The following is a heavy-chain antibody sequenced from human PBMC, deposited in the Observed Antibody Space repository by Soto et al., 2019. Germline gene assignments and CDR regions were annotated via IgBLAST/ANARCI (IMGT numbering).Heavy chain of an antibody. J-gene: IGHJ4*02. CDR3: ARHQRDDASRKIDC. V-gene: IGHV5-51*01. D-gene: IGHD3-16*01. CDR2: INPADSDI. CDR1: GYSFTRNW. Sequence: GESLKISCQGSGYSFTRNWIGWVRQMPGKGLEWMGIINPADSDIRYSPSFQGQVTISADKSIGTAYLQWSSLKASDTAMYYCARHQRDDASRKIDCWGQGTLVTVSS.